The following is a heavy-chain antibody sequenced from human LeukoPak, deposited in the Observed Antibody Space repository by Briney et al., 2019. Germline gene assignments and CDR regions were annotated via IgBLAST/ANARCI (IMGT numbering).Heavy chain of an antibody. Sequence: GGSLRLSCAASGFTFSSYGMHWVRQAPGKGLEWVAVIWYDGSNKYYADSVKGRFTISRDNSKNTLYLQMNSLRAEDTAAYYCARGAGNYDSSGLPDGDYWGQGTLVTVSS. CDR3: ARGAGNYDSSGLPDGDY. D-gene: IGHD3-22*01. V-gene: IGHV3-33*01. J-gene: IGHJ4*02. CDR2: IWYDGSNK. CDR1: GFTFSSYG.